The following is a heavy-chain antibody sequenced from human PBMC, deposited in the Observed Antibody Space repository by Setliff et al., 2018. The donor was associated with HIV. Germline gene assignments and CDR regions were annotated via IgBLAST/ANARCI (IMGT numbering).Heavy chain of an antibody. CDR2: VSYSGST. CDR3: ASRVYYYDSNNFLREEGFDP. D-gene: IGHD3-22*01. Sequence: SETLSLTCTVSGGSISSHFWSWIRQPPGKGLEWIGTVSYSGSTNYNPSLKSRVTISVDTSENQFSLKLSSVTAADTAVYYCASRVYYYDSNNFLREEGFDPWGQGTLVTVSS. V-gene: IGHV4-59*11. CDR1: GGSISSHF. J-gene: IGHJ5*02.